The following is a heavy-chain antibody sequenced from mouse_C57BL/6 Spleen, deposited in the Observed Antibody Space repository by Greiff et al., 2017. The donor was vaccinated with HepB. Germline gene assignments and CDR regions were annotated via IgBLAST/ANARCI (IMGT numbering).Heavy chain of an antibody. V-gene: IGHV5-9-1*02. CDR1: GFTFSSYA. CDR2: ISSGGDYI. Sequence: EVMLVESGEGLVKPGGSLKLSCAASGFTFSSYAMSWVRQTPEKRLEWVAYISSGGDYIYYADTVKGRFTISRDNARNTLYLQMSSLKSEDTAMYYCTRAVYYDYDESFAYWGQVTLVTVSA. J-gene: IGHJ3*01. D-gene: IGHD2-4*01. CDR3: TRAVYYDYDESFAY.